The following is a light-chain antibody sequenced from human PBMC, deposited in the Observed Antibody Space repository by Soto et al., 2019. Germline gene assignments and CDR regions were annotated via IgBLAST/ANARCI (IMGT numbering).Light chain of an antibody. CDR1: SGHSSYA. Sequence: QPVLTQSPSASASLGASVKLTCTLSSGHSSYAIAWHQQRPEKGPRYLMKLNSDGSHSKGDGIPDRFSGSSPGAERYLTISSLQSEDEADYYCQTWGTGIQVFGGGTKVTVL. CDR3: QTWGTGIQV. J-gene: IGLJ2*01. CDR2: LNSDGSH. V-gene: IGLV4-69*01.